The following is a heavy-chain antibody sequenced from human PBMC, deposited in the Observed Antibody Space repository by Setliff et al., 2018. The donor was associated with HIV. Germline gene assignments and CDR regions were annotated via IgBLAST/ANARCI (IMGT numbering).Heavy chain of an antibody. CDR3: AKEGPWGTIFGGFFDS. D-gene: IGHD3-3*01. CDR2: ITDGGTKT. CDR1: GFTFSRYG. V-gene: IGHV3-23*01. J-gene: IGHJ4*02. Sequence: GGSLRLSCAASGFTFSRYGMSWVRQAPEKGLEWVSTITDGGTKTYYADSVKGRFTISRDSSRNTLDLQMNSLTAEDTAVYYCAKEGPWGTIFGGFFDSWGQGIRVTVSS.